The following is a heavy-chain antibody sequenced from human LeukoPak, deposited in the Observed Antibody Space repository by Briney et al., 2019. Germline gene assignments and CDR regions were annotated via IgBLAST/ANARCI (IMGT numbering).Heavy chain of an antibody. CDR1: GGSISTYY. CDR3: ARDGSARYYFDY. V-gene: IGHV4-59*01. Sequence: SETLSLTCTVSGGSISTYYWNWIRQPPGKGLEWIGYIYYSGSTNYNPSLKSRVTISVDTSKNQFSLKLSSVTAVDTAMYYCARDGSARYYFDYWGQGTLVTVSS. J-gene: IGHJ4*02. CDR2: IYYSGST.